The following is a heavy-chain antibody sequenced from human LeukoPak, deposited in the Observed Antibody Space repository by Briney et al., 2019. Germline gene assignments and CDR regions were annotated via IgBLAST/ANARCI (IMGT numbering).Heavy chain of an antibody. Sequence: GGSLRLSCAASGLTFSGYSMNWVRQAPGKGLEWVSSISSSSSYIYYADSVKGRFTISRDNAKNSLYLQMNSLRAEDTAVYYCARDGAAAGDYWGQGTLVTVSS. CDR3: ARDGAAAGDY. J-gene: IGHJ4*02. D-gene: IGHD6-13*01. CDR1: GLTFSGYS. V-gene: IGHV3-21*01. CDR2: ISSSSSYI.